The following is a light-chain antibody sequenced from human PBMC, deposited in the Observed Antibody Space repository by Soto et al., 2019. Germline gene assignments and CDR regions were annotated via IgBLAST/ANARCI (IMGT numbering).Light chain of an antibody. J-gene: IGKJ5*01. CDR2: GAS. CDR3: QQYNNWLLIT. CDR1: QSVSSN. V-gene: IGKV3-15*01. Sequence: EIVMTQSPATLSVSPGERATLSGRASQSVSSNLAWYQQKPGQAPRLLIYGASTRATGIPARFSGSGSGTEFTLTISSLQSEDFAVYYCQQYNNWLLITFGQGTRLEIK.